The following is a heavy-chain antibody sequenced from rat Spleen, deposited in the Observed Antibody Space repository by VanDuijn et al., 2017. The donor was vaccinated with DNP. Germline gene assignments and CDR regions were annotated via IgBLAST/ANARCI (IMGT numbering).Heavy chain of an antibody. J-gene: IGHJ4*01. V-gene: IGHV5S10*01. CDR2: IIYDGSGT. D-gene: IGHD1-2*01. CDR1: GFTFSDYS. CDR3: ATHGSIATISTGAMDV. Sequence: EVQLVESGGGLVQPGRSLKLSCEASGFTFSDYSMAWVRQAPKKGLEWVAMIIYDGSGTYYGDSVKGRFTISRDNAKNILHLQMDSLKSEDTATYYCATHGSIATISTGAMDVWGQGTSVTVSS.